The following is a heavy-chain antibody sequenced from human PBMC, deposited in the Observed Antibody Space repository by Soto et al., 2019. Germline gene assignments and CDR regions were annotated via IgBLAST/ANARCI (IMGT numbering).Heavy chain of an antibody. CDR3: ARAGGTTVTGLWHFDS. Sequence: SLRLSCGASGFTFNTYSMHWVRQPPGKGLEWLAAIWYDGTQKYYADSVKGRFIISRDNSKKTLYLEMNSLRAEDTAVYYCARAGGTTVTGLWHFDSWGQGTLVTVSS. CDR2: IWYDGTQK. V-gene: IGHV3-33*01. CDR1: GFTFNTYS. D-gene: IGHD4-17*01. J-gene: IGHJ4*02.